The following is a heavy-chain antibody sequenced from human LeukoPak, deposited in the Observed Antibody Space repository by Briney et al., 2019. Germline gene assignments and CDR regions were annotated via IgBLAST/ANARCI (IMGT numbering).Heavy chain of an antibody. D-gene: IGHD3-22*01. CDR1: GFTFSTYW. Sequence: GGSLRLSCAASGFTFSTYWMSWVRQAPGKGLEWVANIKEDGSEKYYGDSEKGRFTISRDNAKSSLYLQMNSLRAEDTAVYYCARDSSGYQWGQGTLVTVSS. J-gene: IGHJ4*02. CDR2: IKEDGSEK. CDR3: ARDSSGYQ. V-gene: IGHV3-7*01.